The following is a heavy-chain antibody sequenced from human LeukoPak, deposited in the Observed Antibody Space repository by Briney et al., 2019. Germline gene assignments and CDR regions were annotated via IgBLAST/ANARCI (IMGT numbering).Heavy chain of an antibody. V-gene: IGHV3-72*01. CDR2: SRNKANSYTT. Sequence: GGSLRPSCAASGFTFSDHYMDWVRQAPGKGLEWVGRSRNKANSYTTEYAASVKGRFTISRDDSESSLYLQMNSLETEDTAVYYCAREESIAAAGRGYYYYGMDVWGQGTTVTVSS. CDR3: AREESIAAAGRGYYYYGMDV. D-gene: IGHD6-13*01. J-gene: IGHJ6*02. CDR1: GFTFSDHY.